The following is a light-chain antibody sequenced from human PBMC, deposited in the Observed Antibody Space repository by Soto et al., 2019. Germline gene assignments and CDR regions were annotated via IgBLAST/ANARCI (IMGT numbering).Light chain of an antibody. CDR2: EVS. V-gene: IGLV2-18*02. CDR1: SSDVGSYNR. Sequence: QSVLTQPPSVSGSPGHSVTISCTGTSSDVGSYNRVSWYQQPPGTAPKLMIYEVSNRPSGVPDRFSGSKSGNTASLTISGLQAEDEADYYCSSYTSSSTYVCGTGTKVTVL. J-gene: IGLJ1*01. CDR3: SSYTSSSTYV.